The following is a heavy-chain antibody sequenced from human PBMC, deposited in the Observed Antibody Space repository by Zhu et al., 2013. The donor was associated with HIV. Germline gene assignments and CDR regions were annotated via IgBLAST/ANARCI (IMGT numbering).Heavy chain of an antibody. CDR3: ARVSKRGYCSSTSCSNPKYGMDV. D-gene: IGHD2-2*01. Sequence: QVQLVQSGAEVKKPGSSVKVSCKASGGTFSSYAISWVRQAPGQGLEWMGGIIPIFGTANYAQKFQGRVTITADKSTSTAYMELSSLRSEDTAVYYCARVSKRGYCSSTSCSNPKYGMDVWGQGTTVTVSS. CDR2: IIPIFGTA. CDR1: GGTFSSYA. V-gene: IGHV1-69*06. J-gene: IGHJ6*02.